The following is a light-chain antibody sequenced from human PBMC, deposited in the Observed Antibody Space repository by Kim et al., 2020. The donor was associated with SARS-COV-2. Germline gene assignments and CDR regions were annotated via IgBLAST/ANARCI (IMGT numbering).Light chain of an antibody. Sequence: EIVMTQSPATLSVSPGERATLSCRASQSVSSNLAWYQQKPGQAPRLLIYGASTRATGIPARFSGSGSGTEFTLTISSLQSEDFAVYYWQQYNNWPLLYTFGQGTKLEI. CDR2: GAS. CDR1: QSVSSN. V-gene: IGKV3-15*01. J-gene: IGKJ2*01. CDR3: QQYNNWPLLYT.